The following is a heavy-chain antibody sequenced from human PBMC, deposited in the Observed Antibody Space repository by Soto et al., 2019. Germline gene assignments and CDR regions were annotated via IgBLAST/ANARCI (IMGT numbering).Heavy chain of an antibody. CDR2: ISYDGSNK. CDR1: GFTFTSDA. CDR3: ARDFDY. V-gene: IGHV3-30-3*01. Sequence: QVQLVESGGCVVQPGRSLRLSCAASGFTFTSDAMHWVRQAPGKGLEWVAVISYDGSNKYYADSVKGRFTISRDNSKNTLYLQMNSLRAEDTAVYYCARDFDYWGQGTLVTVSS. J-gene: IGHJ4*02.